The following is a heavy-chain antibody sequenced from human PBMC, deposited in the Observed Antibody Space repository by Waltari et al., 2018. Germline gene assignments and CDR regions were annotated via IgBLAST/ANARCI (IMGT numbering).Heavy chain of an antibody. CDR2: INQDGREK. Sequence: EVQLVESGGGLVQPGGALRLSCAASGFTLSTRWMSWVGQAPGKGLEWVANINQDGREKYYVDSMKGRVTISRDNAKNSLFLQMDSLRAEDTAVYFCAMAAGTLYWGQGTLVTVSS. CDR3: AMAAGTLY. J-gene: IGHJ4*02. V-gene: IGHV3-7*01. D-gene: IGHD6-13*01. CDR1: GFTLSTRW.